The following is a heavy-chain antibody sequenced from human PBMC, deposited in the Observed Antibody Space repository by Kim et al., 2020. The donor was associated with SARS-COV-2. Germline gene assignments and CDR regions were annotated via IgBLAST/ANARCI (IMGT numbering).Heavy chain of an antibody. D-gene: IGHD3-9*01. J-gene: IGHJ2*01. CDR1: GFTFSSYS. CDR3: AREEVYDILTGYFPYWYFDL. CDR2: ISTSSSYI. Sequence: GGSLRLSCAASGFTFSSYSTNWVRQAPGKGLEWVSSISTSSSYIYYADSVKGRFTISRDNAKNSLYLQMNSLRAEDTAVYYCAREEVYDILTGYFPYWYFDLWGRGTLVPVSS. V-gene: IGHV3-21*01.